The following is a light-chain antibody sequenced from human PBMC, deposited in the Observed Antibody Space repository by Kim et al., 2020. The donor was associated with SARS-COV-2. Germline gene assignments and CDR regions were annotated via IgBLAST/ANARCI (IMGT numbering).Light chain of an antibody. V-gene: IGKV3-20*01. CDR3: QQYGSTPYN. Sequence: LSPGARGTLSCWASQTVRNNFLAWYQQRSGQAPRLLIYAASYRAPGIPDRFSGSGSGTDFTLTISRLEPEDFAVYYCQQYGSTPYNFGQGTKLEIK. CDR1: QTVRNNF. CDR2: AAS. J-gene: IGKJ2*01.